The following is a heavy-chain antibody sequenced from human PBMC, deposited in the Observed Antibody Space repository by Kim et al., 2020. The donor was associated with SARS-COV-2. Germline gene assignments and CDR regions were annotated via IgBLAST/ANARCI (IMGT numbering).Heavy chain of an antibody. CDR2: IGAYNGMS. CDR1: GYTFAAYG. Sequence: ASVKVSCKASGYTFAAYGISWVRQARGQGLEWMGGIGAYNGMSDYGQTFHDRITMTTDISSSTAYLEVRSLRSDDTAIYYCARGGGGDDFYNGMDVWGQGTAVIVSS. D-gene: IGHD2-21*02. J-gene: IGHJ6*02. CDR3: ARGGGGDDFYNGMDV. V-gene: IGHV1-18*01.